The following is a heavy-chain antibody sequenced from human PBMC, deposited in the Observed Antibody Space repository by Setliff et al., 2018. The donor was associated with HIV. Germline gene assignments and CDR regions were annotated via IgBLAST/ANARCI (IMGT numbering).Heavy chain of an antibody. D-gene: IGHD6-13*01. CDR1: GGSFSGYS. CDR2: IHHGGGS. CDR3: ARGQHSSTWYGAFDY. Sequence: SETLSLTCAVYGGSFSGYSWSWIRQPPGKGLEWIGDIHHGGGSNYNPSLKSRVTISIDKSKRQFSLKLSSVTAADTAVYYCARGQHSSTWYGAFDYWGQGSLVTVSS. V-gene: IGHV4-34*01. J-gene: IGHJ4*02.